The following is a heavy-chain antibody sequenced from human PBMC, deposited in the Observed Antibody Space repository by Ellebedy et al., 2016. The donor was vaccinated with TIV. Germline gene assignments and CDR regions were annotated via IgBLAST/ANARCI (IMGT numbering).Heavy chain of an antibody. CDR2: INHSGST. V-gene: IGHV4-34*01. J-gene: IGHJ5*02. D-gene: IGHD3-10*01. Sequence: SETLSLXXAVYGGSFSGYYWSWIRQPPGKGLEWIGEINHSGSTNYNPSLKSRVTISIDTSKNQFSLKLSSVTAADTAMYYCARYGFGALDPWGQGILVTVSS. CDR1: GGSFSGYY. CDR3: ARYGFGALDP.